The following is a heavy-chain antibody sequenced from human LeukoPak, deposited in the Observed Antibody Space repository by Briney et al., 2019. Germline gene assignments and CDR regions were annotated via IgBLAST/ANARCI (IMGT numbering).Heavy chain of an antibody. CDR1: GYTFTSYG. V-gene: IGHV1-69*13. CDR2: IIPIFGTA. CDR3: ARRGYGDIALY. D-gene: IGHD2-15*01. J-gene: IGHJ4*02. Sequence: SVKVSCKASGYTFTSYGISWVRQAPGQGLEWMGGIIPIFGTANYAQKFQGRVTITADESTSTAYMELSSLRSEDTAVYYCARRGYGDIALYWGQGTLVTVSS.